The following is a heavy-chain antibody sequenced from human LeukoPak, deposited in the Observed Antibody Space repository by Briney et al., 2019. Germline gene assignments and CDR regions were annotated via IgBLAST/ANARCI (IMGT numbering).Heavy chain of an antibody. D-gene: IGHD6-19*01. V-gene: IGHV1-69*13. CDR2: IIPIFGTA. CDR3: AREAGYSSGWYVY. J-gene: IGHJ4*02. CDR1: GGTFSSYA. Sequence: SVKVSCKASGGTFSSYAISWVRQAPGQGLEWMGGIIPIFGTANYAQKFQGRVTITADESTSTAYMELSSLRSEDTAVYYCAREAGYSSGWYVYWGQGALVTVSS.